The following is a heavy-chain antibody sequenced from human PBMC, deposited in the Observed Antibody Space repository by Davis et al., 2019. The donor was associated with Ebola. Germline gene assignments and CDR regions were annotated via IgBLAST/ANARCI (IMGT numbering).Heavy chain of an antibody. D-gene: IGHD3-3*01. J-gene: IGHJ4*02. CDR1: GFTFSSYW. CDR2: IKQDGSEK. Sequence: GESLKISCAASGFTFSSYWMSWVRQAPGKGLEWVANIKQDGSEKYYVDSVKGRFTISRDNAKNSLCLQMNSLRAEDTAVYYCAREGYYDFWSGYYMDYWGQGTLVTVSS. V-gene: IGHV3-7*01. CDR3: AREGYYDFWSGYYMDY.